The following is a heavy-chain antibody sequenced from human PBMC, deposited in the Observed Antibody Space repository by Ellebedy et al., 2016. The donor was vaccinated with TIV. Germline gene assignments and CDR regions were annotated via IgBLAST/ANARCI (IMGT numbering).Heavy chain of an antibody. V-gene: IGHV4-39*07. J-gene: IGHJ6*03. CDR1: GGPISSGGYY. CDR2: IYYSGST. Sequence: SETLSLTCTVSGGPISSGGYYWGWIRQPPGKGLEWIGTIYYSGSTYYNSSLKSRVTVSTDTSKNQFSLRLTSVTAADTAVYFCARVETAVVTVDHYYYYMDVWGKGTTVTVSS. D-gene: IGHD4-23*01. CDR3: ARVETAVVTVDHYYYYMDV.